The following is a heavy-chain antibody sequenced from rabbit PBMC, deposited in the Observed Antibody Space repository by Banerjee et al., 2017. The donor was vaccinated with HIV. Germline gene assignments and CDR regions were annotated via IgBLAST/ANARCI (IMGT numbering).Heavy chain of an antibody. Sequence: QLKESGGGLVTPGGNLTLTCTASGFDISSYHMTWVRQAPGKGLEWIGIIYAGKGTTDYASWVNGRFTISSDNAQNTVDLQMNSLTAADTATYFCARGVAGYATYGYEEYNLWGQGTLVTVS. CDR2: IYAGKGTT. V-gene: IGHV1S7*01. CDR1: GFDISSYH. D-gene: IGHD6-1*01. J-gene: IGHJ4*01. CDR3: ARGVAGYATYGYEEYNL.